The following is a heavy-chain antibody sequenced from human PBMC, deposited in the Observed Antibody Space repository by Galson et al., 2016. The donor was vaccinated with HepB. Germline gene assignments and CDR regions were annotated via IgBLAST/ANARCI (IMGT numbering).Heavy chain of an antibody. J-gene: IGHJ6*02. Sequence: SLRLSCAASGFTFRNHAMHWARQAPGKGLEWVATIWYDGGEKHYVDSVEGRFTISRDNSKSTLFLEMNSLRVEDTAVYYCARDTPMAKAMDVWGQGTTVAVSS. CDR3: ARDTPMAKAMDV. D-gene: IGHD2-8*01. V-gene: IGHV3-33*01. CDR2: IWYDGGEK. CDR1: GFTFRNHA.